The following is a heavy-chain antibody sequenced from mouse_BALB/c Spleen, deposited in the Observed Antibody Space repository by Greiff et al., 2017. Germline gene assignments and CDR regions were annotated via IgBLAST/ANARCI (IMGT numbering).Heavy chain of an antibody. CDR1: GYTFTSYD. CDR2: IYPGDGST. D-gene: IGHD1-1*01. Sequence: QVHVKQSGPELVKPGALVKISCKASGYTFTSYDINWVKQRPGQGLEWIGWIYPGDGSTKYNEKFKGKATLTADKSSSTAYMQLSSLTSENSAVYFCARRADYYGSSLGFAYWGQGTLVTVSA. CDR3: ARRADYYGSSLGFAY. V-gene: IGHV1S56*01. J-gene: IGHJ3*01.